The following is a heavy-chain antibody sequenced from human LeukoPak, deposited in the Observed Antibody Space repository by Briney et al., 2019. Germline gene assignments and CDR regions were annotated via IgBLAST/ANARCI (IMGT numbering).Heavy chain of an antibody. CDR1: GFXFSSYG. CDR3: ASTSGWYEPIDY. D-gene: IGHD6-19*01. CDR2: IWYDGSNK. V-gene: IGHV3-33*01. Sequence: GRSLRLSCAASGFXFSSYGMHWVRQAPGKGLEWVAVIWYDGSNKYYADSVKGRSTISRDNSKNTLYLQMNSLRAEDTAVYYCASTSGWYEPIDYWGQGTLVTVSS. J-gene: IGHJ4*02.